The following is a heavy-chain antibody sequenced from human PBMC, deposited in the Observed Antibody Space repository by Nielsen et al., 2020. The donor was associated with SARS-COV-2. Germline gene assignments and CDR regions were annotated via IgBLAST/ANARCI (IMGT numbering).Heavy chain of an antibody. CDR2: ISGSGGST. V-gene: IGHV3-23*01. CDR3: ARAGLGYCSSTSCYQRWYYMDV. Sequence: GESLKISCAASGFTFSSYAMSWVRQAPGKGLEWVSAISGSGGSTYYADSVKGRFTISRDNSKNTLYLQMNSLRAEDTAVYYCARAGLGYCSSTSCYQRWYYMDVWGKGTTVTVSS. D-gene: IGHD2-2*01. CDR1: GFTFSSYA. J-gene: IGHJ6*03.